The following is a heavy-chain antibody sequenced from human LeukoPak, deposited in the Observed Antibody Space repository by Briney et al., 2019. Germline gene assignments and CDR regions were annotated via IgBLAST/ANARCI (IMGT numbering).Heavy chain of an antibody. D-gene: IGHD3-3*01. CDR1: GLTFSQFA. CDR2: ISHDGRNT. CDR3: ARDSNSDFWSGYYTNYFDY. J-gene: IGHJ4*02. Sequence: GGSLRLSCAASGLTFSQFAVHWVRQAPGKGLEWVADISHDGRNTYYADSVKGRFTISRDNSKNTLYLQMNSLRTEDTAVYYCARDSNSDFWSGYYTNYFDYWGQGTLVTVSS. V-gene: IGHV3-30*04.